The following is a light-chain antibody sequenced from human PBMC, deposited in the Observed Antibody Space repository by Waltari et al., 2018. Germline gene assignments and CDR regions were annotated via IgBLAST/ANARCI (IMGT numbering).Light chain of an antibody. CDR2: STS. CDR1: QTISIY. CDR3: QQYYSTPPT. Sequence: DIQMTQSPSSLSASVGDRVTISCRASQTISIYLNWYQQRPGKAPKLLVYSTSNLQTGVPSRFSGSGSGTDFTLTISSLQAEDVAVYYCQQYYSTPPTFGQGTKVEIK. V-gene: IGKV1-39*01. J-gene: IGKJ1*01.